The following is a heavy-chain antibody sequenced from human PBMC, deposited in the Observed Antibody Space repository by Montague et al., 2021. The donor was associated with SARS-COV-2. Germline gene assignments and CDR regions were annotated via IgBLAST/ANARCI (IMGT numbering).Heavy chain of an antibody. CDR1: SGSIISSGYY. D-gene: IGHD3-10*01. V-gene: IGHV4-39*02. J-gene: IGHJ4*02. CDR3: ARGMIRGVTTPFDY. CDR2: IYYSGTT. Sequence: SETLSLTCSVSSGSIISSGYYWGWIRQPPGKELEWIGNIYYSGTTYYNPSLQSRGTISVDTSKNHLSLRLSSVTAADTAVYFCARGMIRGVTTPFDYGGQGSQGTGSS.